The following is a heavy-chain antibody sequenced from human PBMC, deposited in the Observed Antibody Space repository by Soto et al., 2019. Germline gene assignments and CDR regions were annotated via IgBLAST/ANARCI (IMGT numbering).Heavy chain of an antibody. Sequence: SETLSLTCAVYGGSFSGYYWSWIRQPPGKGLEWIGEINHSGSTNYNPSLKSRVIMSVDTSKNQFSLKLSSVTAADTAVYYCVRRLSYYDILTGYQDDAFDIWGQGTMVTVSS. V-gene: IGHV4-34*01. J-gene: IGHJ3*02. CDR1: GGSFSGYY. CDR2: INHSGST. CDR3: VRRLSYYDILTGYQDDAFDI. D-gene: IGHD3-9*01.